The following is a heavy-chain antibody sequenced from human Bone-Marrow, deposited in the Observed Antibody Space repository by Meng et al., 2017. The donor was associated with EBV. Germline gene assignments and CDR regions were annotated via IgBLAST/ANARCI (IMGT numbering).Heavy chain of an antibody. D-gene: IGHD5/OR15-5a*01. CDR1: GGSIISFYS. CDR2: VHYRGST. V-gene: IGHV4-39*01. J-gene: IGHJ4*02. Sequence: PRQHAGLGQANPVCTLSLPCTVSGGSIISFYSWGCVRQPPGRWMEWIGSVHYRGSTYYSPSLKSRVTVSVETSKNQFSLRLTSVTAADTAVYYCARPFPSIVSPRLDPFGDWGQGTLVTVSS. CDR3: ARPFPSIVSPRLDPFGD.